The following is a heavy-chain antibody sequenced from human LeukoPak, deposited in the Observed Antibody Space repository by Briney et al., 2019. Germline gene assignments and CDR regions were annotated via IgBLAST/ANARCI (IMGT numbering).Heavy chain of an antibody. CDR1: GGSISSHY. Sequence: KPSETLSLTCTVSGGSISSHYWGWIRQPPGKGLEWIGYVYDSGRATYKPSLKSRVTVSADPSKNQFSLKLSSVTASDTAVYYCARQMITVSHDAFDIWGQGTMVTVSS. V-gene: IGHV4-59*08. CDR2: VYDSGRA. D-gene: IGHD3-16*01. CDR3: ARQMITVSHDAFDI. J-gene: IGHJ3*02.